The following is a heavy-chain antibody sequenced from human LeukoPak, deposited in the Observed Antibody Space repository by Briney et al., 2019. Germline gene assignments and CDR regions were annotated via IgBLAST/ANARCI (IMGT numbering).Heavy chain of an antibody. Sequence: GGSLRLSCAASGFTFSSYAMSWVRQAPGKGLEWVSAISGSGGSTYYADSVKGRFTISRDNSKNTLYLQMNSLRAEDTAVYYCASQRMSYYDSSGYYYDYWGQGTLVTVSS. J-gene: IGHJ4*02. CDR2: ISGSGGST. D-gene: IGHD3-22*01. CDR1: GFTFSSYA. V-gene: IGHV3-23*01. CDR3: ASQRMSYYDSSGYYYDY.